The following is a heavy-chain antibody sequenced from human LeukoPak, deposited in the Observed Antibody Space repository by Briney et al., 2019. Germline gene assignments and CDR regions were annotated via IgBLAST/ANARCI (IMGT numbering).Heavy chain of an antibody. CDR1: GFSVSGNS. V-gene: IGHV3-66*01. J-gene: IGHJ4*02. D-gene: IGHD1-1*01. CDR3: ARDFPRTGGGGSQFDY. CDR2: IDSGGTT. Sequence: GGSLRLSCAAPGFSVSGNSMNWVRRAPGKGLEWVSVIDSGGTTYYADSVRGRFIISRDNSKNTLYLQMNSLRAEDTALYYCARDFPRTGGGGSQFDYWGQGTLVTVSS.